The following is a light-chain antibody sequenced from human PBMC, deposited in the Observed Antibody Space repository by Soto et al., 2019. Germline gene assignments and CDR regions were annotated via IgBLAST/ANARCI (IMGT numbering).Light chain of an antibody. CDR1: QGTNSW. CDR3: QQYNVYPLT. Sequence: DVQMTQSPSSLSASVGDRVTITCRASQGTNSWLAWYQQKPGQAPKSLIYAASSLQTGVPSRFSGSESGTDFTLTISSLQPEDSATYYCQQYNVYPLTFGGGTKVEIK. J-gene: IGKJ4*01. CDR2: AAS. V-gene: IGKV1D-16*01.